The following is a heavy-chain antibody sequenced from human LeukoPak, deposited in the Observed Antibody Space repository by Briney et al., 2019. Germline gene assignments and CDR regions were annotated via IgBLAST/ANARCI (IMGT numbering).Heavy chain of an antibody. V-gene: IGHV4-30-4*08. CDR3: ATVSQFINWFDP. CDR1: GVSISSGDYY. J-gene: IGHJ5*02. Sequence: SETLSLTCTVSGVSISSGDYYWNWIRQPPGKGLEWIGYIFYSGSTYYNPSLKSRVTISVDASKNQFSLKLSSVTAADTAVYYCATVSQFINWFDPWGQGTLVTVSS. CDR2: IFYSGST. D-gene: IGHD3-10*01.